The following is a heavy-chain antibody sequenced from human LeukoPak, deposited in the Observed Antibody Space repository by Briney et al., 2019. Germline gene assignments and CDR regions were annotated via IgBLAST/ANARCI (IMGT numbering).Heavy chain of an antibody. D-gene: IGHD1-26*01. V-gene: IGHV3-74*01. Sequence: GGSLRLSCAASGFTFSNYWMHWVRQAPGKGLVWVSRINTDGSRITYADSVKGRFTISRDNSKNTLYLQMNSLRAEDTAVYYCARSSIVGASEYFQHWGQGTLVTVSS. CDR3: ARSSIVGASEYFQH. J-gene: IGHJ1*01. CDR2: INTDGSRI. CDR1: GFTFSNYW.